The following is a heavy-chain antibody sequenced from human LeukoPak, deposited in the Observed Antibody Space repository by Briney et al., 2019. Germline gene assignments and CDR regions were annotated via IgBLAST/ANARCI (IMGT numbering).Heavy chain of an antibody. CDR1: GFTFTSYY. Sequence: ASVKVSCKASGFTFTSYYMHWVRQAPGQGLEWIGIINTSGGRTRYAQRLQGRVTMTRDTSTSTVYMELSSLRSEDTAVYYCARDVGITVVRGTFDYWGQGTLVTVFS. CDR2: INTSGGRT. CDR3: ARDVGITVVRGTFDY. J-gene: IGHJ4*01. V-gene: IGHV1-46*01. D-gene: IGHD3-10*01.